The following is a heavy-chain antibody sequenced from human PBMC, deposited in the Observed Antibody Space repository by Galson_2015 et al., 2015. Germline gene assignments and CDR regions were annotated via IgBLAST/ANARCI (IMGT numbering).Heavy chain of an antibody. CDR1: GFTFSSYS. CDR3: ARDHSYDYVWGSYHLTFSY. J-gene: IGHJ4*02. V-gene: IGHV3-48*02. D-gene: IGHD3-16*02. Sequence: SLRLSCAASGFTFSSYSMNWVRQAPGKGLEWVSYISSSSSTIYYADSVKGRFTISRDNAKNSLYLQMNSLRDEDTAVYYCARDHSYDYVWGSYHLTFSYWGQGTLVTVSS. CDR2: ISSSSSTI.